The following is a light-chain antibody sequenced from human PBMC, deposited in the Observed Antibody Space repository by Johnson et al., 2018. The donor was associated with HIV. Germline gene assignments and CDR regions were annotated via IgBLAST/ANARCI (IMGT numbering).Light chain of an antibody. J-gene: IGLJ1*01. Sequence: QSILTQPPSVSAAPGQKVTISCSGSNSNIGNNYVSWYQQLPGTAPKLLIYGNNQRSSGIPDRFSGSKSDTSATLGITGLQPGDEADYYCGAWDSSLRVYVFGTGTKVTVL. CDR3: GAWDSSLRVYV. V-gene: IGLV1-51*02. CDR1: NSNIGNNY. CDR2: GNN.